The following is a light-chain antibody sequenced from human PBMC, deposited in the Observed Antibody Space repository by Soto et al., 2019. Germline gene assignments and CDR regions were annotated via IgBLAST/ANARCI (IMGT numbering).Light chain of an antibody. J-gene: IGKJ1*01. Sequence: EIVLTPSPGTLSLSPGERATLSCRASQSVSSSYLAWYQQKPGQAPRLLIYGTSSRATAIPDRFSGSGSGTDFTLTISRLEPEDFAVYYCQQYGSSSWTFGQGPKVQIK. CDR1: QSVSSSY. V-gene: IGKV3-20*01. CDR2: GTS. CDR3: QQYGSSSWT.